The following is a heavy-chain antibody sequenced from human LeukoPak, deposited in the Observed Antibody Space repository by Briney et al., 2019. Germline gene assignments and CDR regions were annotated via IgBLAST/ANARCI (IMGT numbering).Heavy chain of an antibody. CDR3: AREKNDILTGHPDVFDV. Sequence: ASVKVSCKASGYIFTNYGVSWVRQAPGQGLEWMGWISPYNGDRNFAQKVQGRVTMTTDTSTSTAYMELRSLRSDDTAIYYCAREKNDILTGHPDVFDVWGQGTLVSVSS. CDR1: GYIFTNYG. D-gene: IGHD3-9*01. J-gene: IGHJ3*01. V-gene: IGHV1-18*01. CDR2: ISPYNGDR.